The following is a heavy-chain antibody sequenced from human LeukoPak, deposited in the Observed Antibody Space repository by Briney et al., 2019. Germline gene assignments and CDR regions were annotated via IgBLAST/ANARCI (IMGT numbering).Heavy chain of an antibody. CDR1: GGSISSGSYY. J-gene: IGHJ4*02. CDR2: IYTSGST. V-gene: IGHV4-61*02. Sequence: SQTLSLTCTVSGGSISSGSYYWSWIRQPAGKGLEWIGRIYTSGSTNYNPSLKSRVTISVDTSKNQFSLKLSSVTAADTAVYYCASGYSELESNPFDYWGQGTLVTVSS. D-gene: IGHD1-1*01. CDR3: ASGYSELESNPFDY.